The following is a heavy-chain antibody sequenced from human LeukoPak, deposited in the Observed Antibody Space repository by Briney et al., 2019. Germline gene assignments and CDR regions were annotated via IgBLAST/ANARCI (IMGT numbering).Heavy chain of an antibody. CDR3: ARGAGTSWFDY. D-gene: IGHD2-2*01. V-gene: IGHV1-2*02. CDR2: MNPNSGVT. CDR1: GYTFTVNY. J-gene: IGHJ4*02. Sequence: ASVKVSCKPSGYTFTVNYLHWVRQAPGQGREWVGWMNPNSGVTFYAQNFQGRGTMTRDTSITTAYMELSSLTSDDPAVYYCARGAGTSWFDYWGQGSLVTVSS.